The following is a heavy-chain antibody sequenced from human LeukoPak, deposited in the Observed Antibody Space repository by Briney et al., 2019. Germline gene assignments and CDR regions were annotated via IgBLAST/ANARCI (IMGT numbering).Heavy chain of an antibody. V-gene: IGHV4-39*01. Sequence: SETLSLTCAVSGGSISSTSYYWAWIRQPPGKGLEWIGTIYYSGSTYHNPSLKSRVTMSVDTSRNQFSLKLSSVDAADTAVYYCAKAGVRYFDSSGLYAFDFWGQGTMVTVSS. D-gene: IGHD3-22*01. CDR3: AKAGVRYFDSSGLYAFDF. CDR1: GGSISSTSYY. CDR2: IYYSGST. J-gene: IGHJ3*01.